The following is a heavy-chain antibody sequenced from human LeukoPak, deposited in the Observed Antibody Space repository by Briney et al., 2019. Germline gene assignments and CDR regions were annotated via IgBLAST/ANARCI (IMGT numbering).Heavy chain of an antibody. J-gene: IGHJ6*03. V-gene: IGHV3-23*01. Sequence: GGSLRLSCAVSGFTFGNSAMSWVRQAPGKGLEWISGISASGHYTYTADSLKGRFTLSRDNSKNTLYLQMNSLRAEDTALYYCAKDGSWGDYQFYFYIDVWGNGTTVTVSS. CDR3: AKDGSWGDYQFYFYIDV. CDR1: GFTFGNSA. D-gene: IGHD3-16*01. CDR2: ISASGHYT.